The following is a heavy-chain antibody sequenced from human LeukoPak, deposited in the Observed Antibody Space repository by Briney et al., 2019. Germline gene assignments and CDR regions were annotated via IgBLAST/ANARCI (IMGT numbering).Heavy chain of an antibody. CDR3: ARDRVWFGESHYYYMDV. Sequence: SETLSLTCTVSGGSISSYYWSWIRQPAGKGLEWIGRIYTSGSTNYNPSLKSRVTMSVDTSKNQFSLKLSSVTAADTAVYYCARDRVWFGESHYYYMDVWGKGTTVTISS. CDR1: GGSISSYY. D-gene: IGHD3-10*01. V-gene: IGHV4-4*07. CDR2: IYTSGST. J-gene: IGHJ6*03.